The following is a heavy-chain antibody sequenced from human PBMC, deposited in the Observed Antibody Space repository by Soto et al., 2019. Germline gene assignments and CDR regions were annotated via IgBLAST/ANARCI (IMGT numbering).Heavy chain of an antibody. CDR3: ATDRYYYGSSSWFDP. V-gene: IGHV1-24*01. CDR2: FDPEDGET. CDR1: GYTLTELS. Sequence: ASVNVSCKVSGYTLTELSMHWVRQAPGKGLEWMGGFDPEDGETIYAQKFQGRVTMTEDTSTDTAYMELSSLRSEDTAVYYCATDRYYYGSSSWFDPWGQGTLVTVSS. D-gene: IGHD3-10*01. J-gene: IGHJ5*02.